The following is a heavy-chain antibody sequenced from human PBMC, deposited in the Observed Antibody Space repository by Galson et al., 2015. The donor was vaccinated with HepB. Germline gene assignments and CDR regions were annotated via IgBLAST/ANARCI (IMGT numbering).Heavy chain of an antibody. Sequence: SLRLSCAASGFTFSSYGMHWVRQAPGKGLEWVAVIWYDGSNKYYADSVKGRFTISRDNSKNTLYLQMNSLRAEDTAVYYCARDRVGVRYCGGDCYSGVDYWGQGTLVTVSS. CDR1: GFTFSSYG. V-gene: IGHV3-33*01. J-gene: IGHJ4*02. D-gene: IGHD2-21*01. CDR3: ARDRVGVRYCGGDCYSGVDY. CDR2: IWYDGSNK.